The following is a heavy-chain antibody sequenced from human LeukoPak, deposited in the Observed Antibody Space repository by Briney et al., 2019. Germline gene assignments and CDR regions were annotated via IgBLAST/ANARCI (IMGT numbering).Heavy chain of an antibody. CDR1: GFIFSSYA. Sequence: GGSLRLSCAASGFIFSSYAMSWVRQAPGKGLEWVSAISGSGGSTSYADSVKGRFTISRDNSKNTLYLQMNSLRADDTAVYYCARDSRYSMEVWGQGTTVTVSS. CDR3: ARDSRYSMEV. CDR2: ISGSGGST. V-gene: IGHV3-23*01. J-gene: IGHJ6*02.